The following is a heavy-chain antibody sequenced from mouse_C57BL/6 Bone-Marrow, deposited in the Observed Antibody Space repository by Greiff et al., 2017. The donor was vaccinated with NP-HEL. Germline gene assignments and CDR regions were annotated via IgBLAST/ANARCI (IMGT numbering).Heavy chain of an antibody. CDR2: IYPGDGDT. CDR3: ARSGGPYAMDY. Sequence: QVQLKQSGPELVKPGASVKISCMASGFAFSSSWMNWVKQRPGKGLEWIGRIYPGDGDTNYNGKFKGKATLTADKSSSTAYMQLSSRTSEDSAVYCCARSGGPYAMDYWGQGTSVTVSS. V-gene: IGHV1-82*01. CDR1: GFAFSSSW. D-gene: IGHD1-1*02. J-gene: IGHJ4*01.